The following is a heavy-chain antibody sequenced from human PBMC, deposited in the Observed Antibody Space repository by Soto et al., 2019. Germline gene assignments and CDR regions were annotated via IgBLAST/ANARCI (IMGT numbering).Heavy chain of an antibody. D-gene: IGHD5-12*01. CDR2: ISSSSSYI. V-gene: IGHV3-21*01. Sequence: GGSLRLSCAASGFTFSSYSMNWVRQAPGKGLEWVSSISSSSSYIYYADSVKGRFTISRDNAKNSLYLQMNSLRAEDTAVYYCARDSSRDGYNYYYYYYYYGMDVWGQGTTVTVSS. J-gene: IGHJ6*02. CDR1: GFTFSSYS. CDR3: ARDSSRDGYNYYYYYYYYGMDV.